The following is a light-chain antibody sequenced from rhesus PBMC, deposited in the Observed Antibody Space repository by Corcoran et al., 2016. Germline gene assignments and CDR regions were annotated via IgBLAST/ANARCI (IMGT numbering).Light chain of an antibody. CDR2: KAS. Sequence: DIQMTQSPSSLSASVGDTVTITCRASQSISSWLAWYQQKPGNAPKLLIYKASSFQSSVPSRFSGSGSGTEFTLTISSLQSEDFATYYCQQYSRRPFTFGPGTKLDIK. CDR3: QQYSRRPFT. CDR1: QSISSW. V-gene: IGKV1-22*01. J-gene: IGKJ3*01.